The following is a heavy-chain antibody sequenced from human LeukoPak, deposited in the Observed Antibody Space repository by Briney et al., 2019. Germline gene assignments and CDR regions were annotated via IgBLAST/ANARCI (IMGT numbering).Heavy chain of an antibody. V-gene: IGHV3-33*01. CDR1: GFTFSSYG. CDR3: ARAAGYSGYALFDY. D-gene: IGHD5-12*01. J-gene: IGHJ4*02. Sequence: PGGSLRLSCAASGFTFSSYGMHWVRQAPGKGLEWVAVIWYDGSNKYYADSVKGRFTISRDNSKNTLYLQMNSLRAEDTAVYYCARAAGYSGYALFDYWGQGTLVTVSS. CDR2: IWYDGSNK.